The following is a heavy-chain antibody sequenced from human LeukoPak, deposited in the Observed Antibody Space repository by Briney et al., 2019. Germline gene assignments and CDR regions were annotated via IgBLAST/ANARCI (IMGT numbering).Heavy chain of an antibody. D-gene: IGHD3-22*01. CDR1: GGTFSSYA. J-gene: IGHJ4*02. Sequence: SVKVSFKASGGTFSSYAISWVRQAPGQGPEWMGGIIPIFGTTNYAQKFQGRVTITADESTSTAFMELSSLRSEDTAVYYCARASRNYDSSALGPSELDYWGQGTLVTVSS. V-gene: IGHV1-69*13. CDR2: IIPIFGTT. CDR3: ARASRNYDSSALGPSELDY.